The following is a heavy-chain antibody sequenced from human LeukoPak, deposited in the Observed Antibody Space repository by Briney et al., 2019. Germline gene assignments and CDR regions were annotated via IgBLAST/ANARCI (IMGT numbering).Heavy chain of an antibody. CDR2: ISTYNDNT. CDR1: GYTFTSHG. Sequence: ASVEVSCKASGYTFTSHGISWVRQAPGQGLEWMGWISTYNDNTKYAQKFQGRVTLTTDQSTSTAYMELRGLRSDDTAVYYCARDSLDGYNYLGYWGQGTLVTVSS. CDR3: ARDSLDGYNYLGY. D-gene: IGHD5-24*01. J-gene: IGHJ4*02. V-gene: IGHV1-18*01.